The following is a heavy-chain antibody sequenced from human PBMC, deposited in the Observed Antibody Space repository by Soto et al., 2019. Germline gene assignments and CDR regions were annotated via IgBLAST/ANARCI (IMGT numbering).Heavy chain of an antibody. CDR2: ISHSGSV. Sequence: QVLLQESGPGLVQPSGTLSLSCAVSGDSISTNYFWGWVRQPPGKGLEWVGDISHSGSVNYNPSLTCXVTISIDKSKNQFSLKLNSVTAADTAVYYCARSFGWYAIDYWGQGTLVIVSS. CDR1: GDSISTNYF. CDR3: ARSFGWYAIDY. J-gene: IGHJ4*02. D-gene: IGHD6-19*01. V-gene: IGHV4-4*02.